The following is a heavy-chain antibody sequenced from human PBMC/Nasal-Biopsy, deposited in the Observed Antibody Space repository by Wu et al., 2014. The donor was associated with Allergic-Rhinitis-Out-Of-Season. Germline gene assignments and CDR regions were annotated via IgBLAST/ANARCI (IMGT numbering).Heavy chain of an antibody. CDR1: GFDFSKYA. CDR2: IYFDASSQ. J-gene: IGHJ4*02. V-gene: IGHV3-30*18. CDR3: TKGSDYEDYKEPNDH. D-gene: IGHD4-17*01. Sequence: LRLSCAASGFDFSKYAMHWVRQAPGKGLEWVALIYFDASSQSYADSVKGRFTISRDNSKETVFLQMDSLRGEDTAVYYCTKGSDYEDYKEPNDHWGQGTRVTVSS.